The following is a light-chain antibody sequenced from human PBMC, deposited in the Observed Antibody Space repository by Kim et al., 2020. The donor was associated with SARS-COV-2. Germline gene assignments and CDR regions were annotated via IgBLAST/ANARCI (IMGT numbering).Light chain of an antibody. V-gene: IGLV3-25*03. CDR2: KDS. CDR1: ALSKQY. CDR3: LSADSSGSYVV. Sequence: SRGQTDKITCSVDALSKQYGYWYQQMPGQAPRLVIYKDSKRPSDIPERFSGSTSGTTVALTISGVQEEDEADYYCLSADSSGSYVVFGAGTQLTVL. J-gene: IGLJ3*02.